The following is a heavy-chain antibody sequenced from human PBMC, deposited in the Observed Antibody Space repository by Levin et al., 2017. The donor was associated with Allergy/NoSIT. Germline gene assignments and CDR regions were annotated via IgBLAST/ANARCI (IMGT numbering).Heavy chain of an antibody. Sequence: GESLKISCAASGFTVSSSYMSWVRQAPGKGLEWVSVIYSGGSTYFADSVKGRFTISRDSSKNTLYLQINTLKTEDTAMYYCARANYGSGGWFDPWGQGTLVTVSS. CDR3: ARANYGSGGWFDP. D-gene: IGHD3-10*01. CDR2: IYSGGST. V-gene: IGHV3-66*02. CDR1: GFTVSSSY. J-gene: IGHJ5*02.